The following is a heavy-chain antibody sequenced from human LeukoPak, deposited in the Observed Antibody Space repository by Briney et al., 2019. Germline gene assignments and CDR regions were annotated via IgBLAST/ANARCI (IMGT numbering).Heavy chain of an antibody. CDR2: IRADGSQK. V-gene: IGHV3-30*02. Sequence: PGGSLRLSCVASGFSFSTFGMHWVRQAPGKGLEWVTFIRADGSQKWYADSVKGRFTTSRDNSQNTLYLEMNSLGAEDTAVYYCANGYCIGGSCSPFNYWGRGILITVSS. CDR3: ANGYCIGGSCSPFNY. CDR1: GFSFSTFG. J-gene: IGHJ4*02. D-gene: IGHD2-15*01.